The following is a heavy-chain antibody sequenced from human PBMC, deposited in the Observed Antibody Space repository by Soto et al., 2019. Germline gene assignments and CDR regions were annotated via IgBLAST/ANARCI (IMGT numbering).Heavy chain of an antibody. CDR2: ISYEGSHT. D-gene: IGHD2-15*01. J-gene: IGHJ4*02. CDR3: AKEVHCGGGTCSWSEGFEY. V-gene: IGHV3-30*18. Sequence: QVQLVESGGGVVQPGRSLRLSCAASGFIFSSYGMHWVRQAPGKGLEWVAVISYEGSHTYYADSVKGRFTITRDNSKNTLYLQMNRLRPEVTAVYYCAKEVHCGGGTCSWSEGFEYWGQGTLLTVSS. CDR1: GFIFSSYG.